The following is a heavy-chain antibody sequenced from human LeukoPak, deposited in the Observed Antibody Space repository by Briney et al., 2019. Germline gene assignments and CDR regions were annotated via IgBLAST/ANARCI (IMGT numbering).Heavy chain of an antibody. CDR1: GGSFSGYY. CDR2: INHSGST. J-gene: IGHJ4*02. D-gene: IGHD3-10*01. Sequence: SETLSLTCAVYGGSFSGYYWSWIRQPPGKGLEWLGEINHSGSTNYNPSLKSRVTISVDTSKNQFSLKLSSVTAADTAVYYCARGRIGFGELLSYYFDYWGQGTLVTVSS. CDR3: ARGRIGFGELLSYYFDY. V-gene: IGHV4-34*01.